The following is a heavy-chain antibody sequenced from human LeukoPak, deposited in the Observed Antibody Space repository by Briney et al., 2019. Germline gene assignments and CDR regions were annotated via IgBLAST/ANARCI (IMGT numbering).Heavy chain of an antibody. D-gene: IGHD1-26*01. CDR2: IYPGDSDT. V-gene: IGHV5-51*01. CDR1: GNSFSTYW. J-gene: IGHJ2*01. Sequence: NPGESLKISCKGSGNSFSTYWIGWVRQMPGKGLEWMGIIYPGDSDTRYSPSFQGQVTISADKSISTAYLQWSNLKASDTAMYFCARDAIVGATQGYFDLWGRGTLVTVSS. CDR3: ARDAIVGATQGYFDL.